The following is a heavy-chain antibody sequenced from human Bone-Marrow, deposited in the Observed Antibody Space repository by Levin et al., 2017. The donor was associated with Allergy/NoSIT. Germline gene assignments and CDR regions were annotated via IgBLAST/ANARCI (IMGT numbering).Heavy chain of an antibody. J-gene: IGHJ3*02. CDR2: IWGDGSQK. CDR3: ARGGQGAAFDI. Sequence: LSLTCAASGFIFSSYGMHWVRQAPGTGPEWVAVIWGDGSQKYYTDSVKGRFIISRENSKNTVFLQMNSLRAEDTAVYYCARGGQGAAFDIWGQGTVVSVSA. D-gene: IGHD3-10*01. CDR1: GFIFSSYG. V-gene: IGHV3-33*01.